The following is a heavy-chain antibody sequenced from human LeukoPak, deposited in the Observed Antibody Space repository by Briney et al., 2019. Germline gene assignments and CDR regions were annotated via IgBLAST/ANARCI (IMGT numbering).Heavy chain of an antibody. J-gene: IGHJ3*02. Sequence: PGGSLRLSCAASGFTFSSYAMSWVRQAPGKGLEWVSYISSSGSTIYYADSVKGRFTISRDNAKNSLYLQVNSLRAEDTAVYYCARGSRFGVVGRDAFDIWGQGTVVTVSS. CDR3: ARGSRFGVVGRDAFDI. CDR1: GFTFSSYA. D-gene: IGHD3-3*01. V-gene: IGHV3-48*04. CDR2: ISSSGSTI.